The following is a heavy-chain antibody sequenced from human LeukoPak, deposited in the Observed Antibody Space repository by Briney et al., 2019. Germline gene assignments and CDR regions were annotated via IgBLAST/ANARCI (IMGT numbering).Heavy chain of an antibody. D-gene: IGHD1-14*01. V-gene: IGHV4-59*01. CDR3: ARYRNEALFAFVI. Sequence: KPSETLSLTCTVSGDSISNYYWSWIRQPPGKGREWIGYIYYSGNTDYNPSLKSRATISVDTSKNQSSLRLNSVTAADTAVYYCARYRNEALFAFVIWGQGTMVTVSS. CDR2: IYYSGNT. J-gene: IGHJ3*02. CDR1: GDSISNYY.